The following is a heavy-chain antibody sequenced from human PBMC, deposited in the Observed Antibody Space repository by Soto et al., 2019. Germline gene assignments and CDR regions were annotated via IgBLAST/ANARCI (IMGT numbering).Heavy chain of an antibody. CDR2: IYYSGST. V-gene: IGHV4-39*01. CDR3: ARRGNWNDNRYYYYGMDV. CDR1: GCSISSSNW. D-gene: IGHD1-1*01. J-gene: IGHJ6*02. Sequence: SETLSLTCAVSGCSISSSNWWSWVRQPPGKGLEWIGSIYYSGSTYYNPSLKSRVTISVDTSKNQFSLKLSSVTAADTAVYYRARRGNWNDNRYYYYGMDVWGQGTTVTVSS.